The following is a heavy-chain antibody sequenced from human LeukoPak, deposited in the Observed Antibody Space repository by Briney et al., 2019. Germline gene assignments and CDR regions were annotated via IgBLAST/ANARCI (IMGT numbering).Heavy chain of an antibody. CDR2: INTNTGNP. J-gene: IGHJ5*02. V-gene: IGHV7-4-1*02. D-gene: IGHD3-10*01. CDR3: ARRSLGAGWSNWFDP. CDR1: GYTFTSYA. Sequence: ASVKVSCKASGYTFTSYAMNWVRQAPGQGLEWMGWINTNTGNPTYAQGFTGRFVFSLDTSVSTAYLQISSLKAEDIAVYYCARRSLGAGWSNWFDPWGQGTLVTVSS.